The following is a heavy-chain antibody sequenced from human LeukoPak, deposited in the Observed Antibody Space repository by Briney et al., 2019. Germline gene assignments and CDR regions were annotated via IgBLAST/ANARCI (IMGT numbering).Heavy chain of an antibody. Sequence: PSETLSRTCTVYGGSFTPSYWSWIRQHPGKRLEWIGEISHTGHTNYNPSHKSRVTMSVETSKNQLSLILTSVTAADTAVYYWARGPYSSDAGYWGQGTLVTVSS. CDR3: ARGPYSSDAGY. V-gene: IGHV4-34*01. CDR1: GGSFTPSY. CDR2: ISHTGHT. J-gene: IGHJ4*02. D-gene: IGHD6-25*01.